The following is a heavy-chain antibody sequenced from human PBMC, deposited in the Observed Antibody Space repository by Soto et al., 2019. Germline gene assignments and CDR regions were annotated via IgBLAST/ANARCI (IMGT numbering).Heavy chain of an antibody. D-gene: IGHD4-17*01. CDR3: AHPRGYGVFDAYDF. V-gene: IGHV3-23*01. CDR1: GFTFSTYA. CDR2: ISGSAEIT. J-gene: IGHJ3*01. Sequence: GGSLRISCAAFGFTFSTYAMRWVRQAPGKGLEWVSAISGSAEITYYADSLKGRFTISRDNSINMLYLQMNSLRTEDTAVYYCAHPRGYGVFDAYDFWGQGAMVTVS.